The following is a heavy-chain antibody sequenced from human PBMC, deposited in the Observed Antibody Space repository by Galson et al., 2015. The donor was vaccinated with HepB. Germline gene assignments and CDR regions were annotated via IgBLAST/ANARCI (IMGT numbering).Heavy chain of an antibody. CDR3: AKERCTNGVCSPGYFQH. CDR2: ISYDGSNK. CDR1: GFTFSSYG. D-gene: IGHD2-8*01. Sequence: SLRLSCAASGFTFSSYGMHWVRQAPGKGLEWVAVISYDGSNKYYADSVKGRFTISRDNSKNTLYLQMNSLRAEDTAVYYCAKERCTNGVCSPGYFQHWGQGTLVTVSS. V-gene: IGHV3-30*18. J-gene: IGHJ1*01.